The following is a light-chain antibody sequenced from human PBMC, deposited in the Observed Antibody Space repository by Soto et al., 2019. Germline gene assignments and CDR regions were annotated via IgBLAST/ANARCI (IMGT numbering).Light chain of an antibody. CDR2: GAS. CDR3: QQYNNWLTWT. CDR1: QSVSSN. Sequence: EVVMTQSQATLSVSPGERATLSCRASQSVSSNLAWYQQKPGQAPRLLIYGASTRATGIPARFSGSGSGTEFTLTISSLQSEDFAVYYCQQYNNWLTWTFGQGTKVDI. V-gene: IGKV3-15*01. J-gene: IGKJ1*01.